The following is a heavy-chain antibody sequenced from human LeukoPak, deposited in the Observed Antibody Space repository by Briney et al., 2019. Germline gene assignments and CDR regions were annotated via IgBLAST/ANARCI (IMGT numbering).Heavy chain of an antibody. J-gene: IGHJ4*02. CDR3: ARDTSGYASFDY. D-gene: IGHD5-12*01. V-gene: IGHV3-23*03. Sequence: GGSLRLSCAASGFIVSSSYMSWVRQAPGQGLEWVSVIYSDGGTSFAGNTYYADSVEGRFTVSRDNSKNTLYLQMNSLRVEDTAVYYCARDTSGYASFDYWGQGTLVTVSS. CDR1: GFIVSSSY. CDR2: IYSDGGT.